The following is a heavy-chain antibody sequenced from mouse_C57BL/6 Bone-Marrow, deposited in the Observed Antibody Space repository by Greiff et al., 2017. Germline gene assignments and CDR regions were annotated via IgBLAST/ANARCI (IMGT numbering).Heavy chain of an antibody. J-gene: IGHJ3*01. CDR1: GFTFSDYY. D-gene: IGHD1-1*01. Sequence: EVQGVESGGGLVQPGGSLKLSCAASGFTFSDYYMYWVRQTPEKRLEWVAYISNGGGSTYYPDTVKGRFTISRDNAKNTLYLQMSRLKSEDTAMYYCARQWPPTGFAYWGQGTLVTVSA. V-gene: IGHV5-12*01. CDR3: ARQWPPTGFAY. CDR2: ISNGGGST.